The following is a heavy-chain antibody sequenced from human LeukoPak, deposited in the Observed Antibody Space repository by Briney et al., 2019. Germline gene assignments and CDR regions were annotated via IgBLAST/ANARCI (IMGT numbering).Heavy chain of an antibody. Sequence: PSQTLSLTYAISGDSVSSNSSAWNWIRQSPSRGLEWLGRTYYRSKWYNDYAVSVKGRITINPDTSKNHFSLQLNSVTPEDTAIYYCARIGYSYGGPWGQGTLVTVSS. J-gene: IGHJ5*02. CDR3: ARIGYSYGGP. D-gene: IGHD5-18*01. CDR2: TYYRSKWYN. CDR1: GDSVSSNSSA. V-gene: IGHV6-1*01.